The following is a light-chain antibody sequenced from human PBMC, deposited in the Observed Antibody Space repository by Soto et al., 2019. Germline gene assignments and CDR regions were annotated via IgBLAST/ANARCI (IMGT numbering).Light chain of an antibody. CDR3: SSYTSSSTIVV. CDR2: DVS. CDR1: SSDVGGYNY. Sequence: QSALTQPASVSGSPGQSITISCTGTSSDVGGYNYVSWYQQHPGKAPKLMIYDVSKRPSGVSTRFSGSKSGNTASLTISGLQAEDEDDYYCSSYTSSSTIVVFGGGTKLTVL. J-gene: IGLJ2*01. V-gene: IGLV2-14*03.